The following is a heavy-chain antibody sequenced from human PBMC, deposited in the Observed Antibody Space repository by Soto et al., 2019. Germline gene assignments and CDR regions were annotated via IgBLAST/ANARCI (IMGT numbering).Heavy chain of an antibody. D-gene: IGHD6-25*01. Sequence: QVQLVQSGAEVKKPGASVKVSCKASGYSFTSYDINWVRQATGQGLEWMGWMNPKSFNTGYAQKFQGRVTLTMDTSISTAYMELNNLRSEDTAVYYCTRAAASLDPWGQGILVTVSS. CDR2: MNPKSFNT. V-gene: IGHV1-8*01. CDR1: GYSFTSYD. CDR3: TRAAASLDP. J-gene: IGHJ5*02.